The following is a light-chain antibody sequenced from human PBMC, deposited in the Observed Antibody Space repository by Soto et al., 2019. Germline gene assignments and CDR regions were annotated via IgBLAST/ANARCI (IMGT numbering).Light chain of an antibody. CDR1: SSDVGGYNY. J-gene: IGLJ2*01. CDR2: EVS. CDR3: SSYTSSSTFGV. Sequence: QSVLTQPASVSGSPGQSITISCTGSSSDVGGYNYVSWYQQHPGKAPKLMIYEVSNRPLGVSNRFSGSKSGNTASLTISGLQAEDEGDYHCSSYTSSSTFGVFGGGTKVTVL. V-gene: IGLV2-14*01.